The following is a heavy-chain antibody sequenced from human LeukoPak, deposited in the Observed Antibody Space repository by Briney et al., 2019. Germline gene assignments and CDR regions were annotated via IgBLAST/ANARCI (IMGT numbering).Heavy chain of an antibody. J-gene: IGHJ6*02. CDR3: ARMQISSSWYPWDYYYYYGMDV. V-gene: IGHV3-64*01. D-gene: IGHD6-13*01. CDR1: GFTFSSYA. CDR2: ISHNGAST. Sequence: AGGSLRLSCAASGFTFSSYAVHWVRQAPGKGLEFVSGISHNGASTYYANSVKGRFTISRDNSKNTLYLQMGSLRAEDMAMYYCARMQISSSWYPWDYYYYYGMDVWGQGTTVTVSS.